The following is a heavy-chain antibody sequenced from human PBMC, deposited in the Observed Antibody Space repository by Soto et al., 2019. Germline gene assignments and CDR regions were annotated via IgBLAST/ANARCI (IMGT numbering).Heavy chain of an antibody. V-gene: IGHV4-39*01. CDR2: IYYSGST. Sequence: TSETLSLTCTVSGGSISSSSYYWGWIRQPPGKGLEWIGSIYYSGSTYYNPSLKSRVTISVDTSKNQISLKLSSVTAADTAVYYCARHGDKNDDFWSGYYRYYGMDVWGQGTTVTVSS. D-gene: IGHD3-3*01. CDR1: GGSISSSSYY. CDR3: ARHGDKNDDFWSGYYRYYGMDV. J-gene: IGHJ6*02.